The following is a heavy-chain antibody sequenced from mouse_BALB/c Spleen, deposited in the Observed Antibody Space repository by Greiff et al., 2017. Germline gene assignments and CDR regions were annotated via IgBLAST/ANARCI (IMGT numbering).Heavy chain of an antibody. D-gene: IGHD1-1*01. CDR1: GYSFTGYF. Sequence: EVHLVESGPELVKPGASVKISCKASGYSFTGYFMNWVMQSHGKSLEWIGRINPYNGDTFYNQKFKGKATLTVDKSSSTAHMELRSLASEDSAVYYCARADYYGSSLGYWGQGTTLTVSS. CDR3: ARADYYGSSLGY. CDR2: INPYNGDT. J-gene: IGHJ2*01. V-gene: IGHV1-20*02.